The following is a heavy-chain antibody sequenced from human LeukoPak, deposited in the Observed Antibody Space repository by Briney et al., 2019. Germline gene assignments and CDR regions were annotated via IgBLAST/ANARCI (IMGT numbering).Heavy chain of an antibody. CDR3: ARILTRYCSSTSCWNLGY. J-gene: IGHJ4*02. D-gene: IGHD2-2*01. Sequence: SVKVSCKASGGTFSSYAISWVRQAPGQGLEWMGGIIPIFGTANYAQKFQGRVTIITDESTSTAYMELSSLRSEDTAVYYCARILTRYCSSTSCWNLGYWGQGTLVTVSS. CDR2: IIPIFGTA. CDR1: GGTFSSYA. V-gene: IGHV1-69*05.